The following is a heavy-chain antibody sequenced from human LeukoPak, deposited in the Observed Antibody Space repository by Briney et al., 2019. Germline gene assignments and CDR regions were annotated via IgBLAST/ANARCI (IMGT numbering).Heavy chain of an antibody. D-gene: IGHD2-2*01. CDR3: ARGRYCSSTSCYENYYYALDN. J-gene: IGHJ6*02. V-gene: IGHV3-30-3*01. CDR1: GFTFSSYT. Sequence: GGSLRLSCAASGFTFSSYTMHWVRQAPGKGLEWVAVLSYDGSNKYYADSVKGRFTISRDNSRNTMYLQMNSLRAEDTAVYYCARGRYCSSTSCYENYYYALDNWGQGTTVTVSS. CDR2: LSYDGSNK.